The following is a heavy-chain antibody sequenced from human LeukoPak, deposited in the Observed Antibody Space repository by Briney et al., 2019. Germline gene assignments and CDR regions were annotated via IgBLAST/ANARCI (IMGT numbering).Heavy chain of an antibody. CDR2: IGTAGDT. CDR1: GFTFSSYD. V-gene: IGHV3-13*01. J-gene: IGHJ4*02. Sequence: GGSLRLSCAASGFTFSSYDMHWVRQATGKGLEWVSAIGTAGDTYYPGSVKGRFTISRENAKNSLFLQMNSLRAEDTAVYYCARTEWLRSGYYFDYWGQGTLVTVSS. D-gene: IGHD5-12*01. CDR3: ARTEWLRSGYYFDY.